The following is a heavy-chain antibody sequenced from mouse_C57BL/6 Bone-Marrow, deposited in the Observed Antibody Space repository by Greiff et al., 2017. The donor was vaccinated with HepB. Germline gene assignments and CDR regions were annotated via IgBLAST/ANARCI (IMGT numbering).Heavy chain of an antibody. CDR1: GYTFTSYW. J-gene: IGHJ2*01. Sequence: QVQLKQPGAELVKPGASVKLSCKASGYTFTSYWMHWVKQRPGQGLEWIGMIHPNSGSTNYNEKFKSKATLTVDKSSSTAYMQLSSLTSEDSAVYYCARGMGRDFDYWGQGTTLTVSS. D-gene: IGHD4-1*01. V-gene: IGHV1-64*01. CDR2: IHPNSGST. CDR3: ARGMGRDFDY.